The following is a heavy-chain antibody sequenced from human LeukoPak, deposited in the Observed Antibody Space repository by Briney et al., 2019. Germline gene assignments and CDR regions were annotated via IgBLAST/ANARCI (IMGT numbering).Heavy chain of an antibody. CDR1: GFTFSSYG. J-gene: IGHJ6*04. D-gene: IGHD6-13*01. CDR2: ISYDGSNK. V-gene: IGHV3-30*18. Sequence: GRSLRLSCAASGFTFSSYGMHWVRQAPGKGLEWVAVISYDGSNKYYADSMKGRFTISRDNSKNTLYLQMNSLRAEDTAVYYCAKEGYSSSWYWGDSYYYGMDVWGKGTTVTVSS. CDR3: AKEGYSSSWYWGDSYYYGMDV.